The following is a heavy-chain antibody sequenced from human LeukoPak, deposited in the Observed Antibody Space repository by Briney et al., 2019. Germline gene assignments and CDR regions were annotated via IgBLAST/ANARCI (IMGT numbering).Heavy chain of an antibody. V-gene: IGHV3-11*06. D-gene: IGHD3-10*01. CDR2: ISSSSSYT. Sequence: PGGSLRLSCAASGFTFSDYYMSWIRQAPGKGLEWVSYISSSSSYTNYADSVKGRFTISRDNAKNSLYLQMNSLRAEDTAVYYCARNSWDRGPPNWFDPWGQGTLVTVSS. CDR3: ARNSWDRGPPNWFDP. J-gene: IGHJ5*02. CDR1: GFTFSDYY.